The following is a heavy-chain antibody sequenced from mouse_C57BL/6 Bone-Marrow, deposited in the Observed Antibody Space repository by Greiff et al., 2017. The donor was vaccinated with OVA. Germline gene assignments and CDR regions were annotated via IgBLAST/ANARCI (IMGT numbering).Heavy chain of an antibody. J-gene: IGHJ1*03. CDR2: IYPRSGNT. V-gene: IGHV1-81*01. CDR3: ASNWDPYFDV. Sequence: VKLMESGAELARPGASVKLSCKASGYTFTSYGISWVKQRTGQGLEWIGEIYPRSGNTYYNEKFKGKATLTADKSSSTAYMELRSLTSEDSAVYFCASNWDPYFDVWGTGTTVTVSS. D-gene: IGHD4-1*01. CDR1: GYTFTSYG.